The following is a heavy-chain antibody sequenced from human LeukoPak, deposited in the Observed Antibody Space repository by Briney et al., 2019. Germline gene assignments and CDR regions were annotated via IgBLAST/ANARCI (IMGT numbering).Heavy chain of an antibody. Sequence: PGGSLRLSCAASGFTFDAYGMTWVRQAPGKGLEWVSGINWNGGTTGYADSVKGRFTISRDNAKNSLYLRMSSLRAEDTALYHCARTRYSGSYGGADYWGQGTLVTVSS. J-gene: IGHJ4*02. CDR2: INWNGGTT. CDR1: GFTFDAYG. CDR3: ARTRYSGSYGGADY. D-gene: IGHD1-26*01. V-gene: IGHV3-20*01.